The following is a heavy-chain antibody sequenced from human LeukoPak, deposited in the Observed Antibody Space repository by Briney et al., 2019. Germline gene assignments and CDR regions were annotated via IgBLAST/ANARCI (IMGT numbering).Heavy chain of an antibody. Sequence: ASVKVSCKXSGYTFTGYYIHWVRQAPGQGLEWMGRIIPSSGDTKYAQKFQGRVAMTRDTSISTVYMELSGLRSDDTAVYHCARASSGLYFLDYWGQGTLVTVSS. V-gene: IGHV1-2*06. CDR1: GYTFTGYY. J-gene: IGHJ4*02. CDR3: ARASSGLYFLDY. D-gene: IGHD6-19*01. CDR2: IIPSSGDT.